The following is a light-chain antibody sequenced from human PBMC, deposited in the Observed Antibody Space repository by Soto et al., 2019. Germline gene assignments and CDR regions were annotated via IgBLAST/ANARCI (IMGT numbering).Light chain of an antibody. CDR2: RDG. V-gene: IGLV3-9*01. CDR3: QVWDSSTVV. CDR1: NIGTKK. Sequence: SSELTQPLSVSVALGQTARITCGGNNIGTKKVHWYQQKPGQAPVLVIYRDGNRPSGIPERFSGSNSGNTATLTISRAQAGDEADYYCQVWDSSTVVFGGGTKVTVL. J-gene: IGLJ2*01.